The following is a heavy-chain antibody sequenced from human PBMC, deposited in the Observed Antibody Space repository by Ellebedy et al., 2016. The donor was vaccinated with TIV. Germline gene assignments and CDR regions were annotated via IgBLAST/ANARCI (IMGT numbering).Heavy chain of an antibody. CDR1: GFTFSSYA. D-gene: IGHD6-13*01. V-gene: IGHV3-64D*09. CDR2: ISSNGVTT. CDR3: VKAWHSSSWCSNWFDP. Sequence: GESLKISCSVSGFTFSSYAMHWVRQAPGKGLQYVSAISSNGVTTDYADSVEGRFTISRDNSKNTLYLQMRSLRPEDTAVYYCVKAWHSSSWCSNWFDPWGQGTLVIVSS. J-gene: IGHJ5*02.